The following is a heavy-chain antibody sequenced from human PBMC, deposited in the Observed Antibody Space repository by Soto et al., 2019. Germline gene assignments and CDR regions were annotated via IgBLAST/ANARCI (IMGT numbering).Heavy chain of an antibody. CDR1: GYTFTSYA. D-gene: IGHD2-15*01. V-gene: IGHV1-3*01. CDR2: INAGSGNT. CDR3: ARGFFGGGTG. J-gene: IGHJ4*02. Sequence: VASVKVSCKASGYTFTSYAMLWVRQAPGQRLEWMGWINAGSGNTKYSQKFQGRVTMTRNTSASTAYMELSSLRSEDTAVYYCARGFFGGGTGWGQGTLVTAPQ.